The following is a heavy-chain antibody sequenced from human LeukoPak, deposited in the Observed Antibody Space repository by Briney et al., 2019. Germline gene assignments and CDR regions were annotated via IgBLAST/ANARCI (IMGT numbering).Heavy chain of an antibody. CDR3: AREYYDSSGYPLYFDY. J-gene: IGHJ4*02. D-gene: IGHD3-22*01. CDR1: GFTFSSYW. Sequence: GGSLRLSCAASGFTFSSYWMSWVRQAPGKGLEWVANIKQDGSEKYYVDSVKGRFTISRDNAKNSLYLQMNSLRAEDTAVYYCAREYYDSSGYPLYFDYWGQGTLVTVSS. V-gene: IGHV3-7*01. CDR2: IKQDGSEK.